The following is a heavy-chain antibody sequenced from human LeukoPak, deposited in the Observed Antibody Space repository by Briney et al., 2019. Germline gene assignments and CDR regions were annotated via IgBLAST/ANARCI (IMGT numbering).Heavy chain of an antibody. V-gene: IGHV3-7*03. J-gene: IGHJ6*04. CDR3: ARGPDGSSGWYYYYGMDV. D-gene: IGHD6-19*01. Sequence: GGSLRLSCAASGFTFSSYWVSWVRQAPGKGLEWVANIKQDGSEKYYVDSVKGRFTISRDNAKNSLYLQMNSLRAEDTAVYYCARGPDGSSGWYYYYGMDVWGKGTTVTVSS. CDR1: GFTFSSYW. CDR2: IKQDGSEK.